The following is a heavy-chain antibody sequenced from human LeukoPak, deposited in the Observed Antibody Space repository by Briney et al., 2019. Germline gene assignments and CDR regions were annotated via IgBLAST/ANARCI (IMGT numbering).Heavy chain of an antibody. CDR3: VRPRISDGSTARPNYFDY. D-gene: IGHD2-15*01. Sequence: NPGESLKISCKGSGYSFTSYWIGWVRQMPGKGLEWMGLIYPIDSDTRYSPSFQGQVTISADKSISTAYLQWSSLKASDSAMYYCVRPRISDGSTARPNYFDYWGQGTLVTVSS. J-gene: IGHJ4*02. V-gene: IGHV5-51*01. CDR1: GYSFTSYW. CDR2: IYPIDSDT.